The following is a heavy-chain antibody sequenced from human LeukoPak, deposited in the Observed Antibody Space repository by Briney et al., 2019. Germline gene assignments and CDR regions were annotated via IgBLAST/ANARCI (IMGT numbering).Heavy chain of an antibody. Sequence: SQTLSLTCTVSGGSISSGDYYWSWIRQPPGKGLEWIGYIYYSGSTYYNPSLKSRVTISVDTSKNQFSLKLSSVTAADTAVYYCARGLNRNDYGDYGYWGQGTLVTVSS. CDR1: GGSISSGDYY. CDR3: ARGLNRNDYGDYGY. CDR2: IYYSGST. J-gene: IGHJ4*02. D-gene: IGHD4-17*01. V-gene: IGHV4-30-4*01.